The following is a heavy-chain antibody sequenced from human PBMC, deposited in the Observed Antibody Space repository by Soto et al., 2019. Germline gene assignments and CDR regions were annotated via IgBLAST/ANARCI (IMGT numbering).Heavy chain of an antibody. CDR1: GFTFSTYT. CDR2: ISSSGADT. J-gene: IGHJ4*02. CDR3: AKNYYFDS. Sequence: PGGSLRLSCAASGFTFSTYTMRWVRQAPGKGLEWVSTISSSGADTYYADSVKGRFTISRDNSKNTLYLQMNSLRAEDTAIYYCAKNYYFDSWGQGTLVTVSS. V-gene: IGHV3-23*01.